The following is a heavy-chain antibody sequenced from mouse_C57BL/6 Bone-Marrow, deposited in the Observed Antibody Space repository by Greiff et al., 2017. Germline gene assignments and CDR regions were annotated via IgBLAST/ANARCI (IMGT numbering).Heavy chain of an antibody. V-gene: IGHV1-82*01. Sequence: QVQLQQSGPELVKPGASVKISCKASGYAFSSSWMNWVKQRPGKGLEWIGRIYPGDGDTNYNVKFKGKATLTADKSSSTAYMQHSSLTSEDSAVYFCADGYYSYFDYWGQGTTLTVSS. D-gene: IGHD2-3*01. CDR2: IYPGDGDT. CDR3: ADGYYSYFDY. CDR1: GYAFSSSW. J-gene: IGHJ2*01.